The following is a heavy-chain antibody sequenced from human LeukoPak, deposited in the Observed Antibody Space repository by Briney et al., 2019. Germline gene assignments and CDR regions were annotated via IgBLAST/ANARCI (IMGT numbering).Heavy chain of an antibody. CDR1: GFTFSSYW. Sequence: GGSLRLSCAASGFTFSSYWMHWVRQAPGKGLEWVSSISSSSSYIYYADSVKGRFTISRDNAKNSLYLQMNSLRAEDTAVYYCARDIVVVPAAPDYWGQGTLVTVSS. J-gene: IGHJ4*02. D-gene: IGHD2-2*01. V-gene: IGHV3-21*01. CDR3: ARDIVVVPAAPDY. CDR2: ISSSSSYI.